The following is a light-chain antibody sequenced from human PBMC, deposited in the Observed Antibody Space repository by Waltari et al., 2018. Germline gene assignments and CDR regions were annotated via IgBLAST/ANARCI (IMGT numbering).Light chain of an antibody. J-gene: IGKJ2*01. CDR1: QSIKSW. V-gene: IGKV1-5*01. CDR2: DGT. CDR3: QQYHKYPYT. Sequence: DIQMTQSPSTLSASVGDRVTITCRASQSIKSWLAWYKQKPGKAPKLLIYDGTSWESGVPSRFSGRESGTEFTLTVSSLQPDDFATYYCQQYHKYPYTFGQGTKLEIK.